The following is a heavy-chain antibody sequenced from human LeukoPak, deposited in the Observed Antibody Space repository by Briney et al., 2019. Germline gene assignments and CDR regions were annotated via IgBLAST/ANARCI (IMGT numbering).Heavy chain of an antibody. V-gene: IGHV5-51*01. J-gene: IGHJ4*02. D-gene: IGHD5-18*01. CDR2: IYPGDSDT. CDR1: GYTFSTYR. CDR3: ARVIGGYNYGHFDY. Sequence: GESLKISCKTSGYTFSTYRIGWVRQMPGKGLEWMGIIYPGDSDTRYSPSFQGQVTISADKSISTAYLQWSSLKASDTAMYYCARVIGGYNYGHFDYWGQGTLVTVSS.